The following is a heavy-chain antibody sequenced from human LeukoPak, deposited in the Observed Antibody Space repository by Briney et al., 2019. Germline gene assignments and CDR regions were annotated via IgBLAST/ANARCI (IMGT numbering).Heavy chain of an antibody. CDR2: IYYSGST. V-gene: IGHV4-39*01. J-gene: IGHJ4*02. D-gene: IGHD3-22*01. Sequence: PETLSLTCTVSGGSISSSSYYWGWIRQPPGKGLEWIGSIYYSGSTYYNPSLKSRVTISVDTSKNQFSLKLSSVTDTDTAVYYCARQDYYDSSGYLFDYWGQAPLVPVSS. CDR1: GGSISSSSYY. CDR3: ARQDYYDSSGYLFDY.